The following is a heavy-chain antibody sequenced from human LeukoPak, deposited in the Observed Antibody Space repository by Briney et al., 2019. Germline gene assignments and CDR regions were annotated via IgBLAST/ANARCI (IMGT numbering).Heavy chain of an antibody. CDR3: ARVGGPRAFDV. D-gene: IGHD2-15*01. V-gene: IGHV3-64*01. CDR1: GFSFSGCA. Sequence: GGSLRLSCVASGFSFSGCAMHWVRQAPGKGLEYVSAITNDGGSTYYANSVKGRFTISRDNSKNTLYLQMGSLRAEDMAVYYCARVGGPRAFDVWGQGTMVTVS. J-gene: IGHJ3*01. CDR2: ITNDGGST.